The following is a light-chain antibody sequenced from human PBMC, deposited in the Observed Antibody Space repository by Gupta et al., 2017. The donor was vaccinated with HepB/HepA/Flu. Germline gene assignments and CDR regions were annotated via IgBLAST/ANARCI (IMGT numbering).Light chain of an antibody. V-gene: IGKV2-28*01. CDR3: KQRIKTPWT. J-gene: IGKJ1*01. CDR1: QSRLHSNGYNY. Sequence: DIVMTQSPLSLPVTPGEPASISCRSSQSRLHSNGYNYLDWYLQKPGQSPQLLIYLGSQRTSGVPDRFSGSGYGTDFTLKISRGEAEDVGVYYCKQRIKTPWTFGQGTXVEIK. CDR2: LGS.